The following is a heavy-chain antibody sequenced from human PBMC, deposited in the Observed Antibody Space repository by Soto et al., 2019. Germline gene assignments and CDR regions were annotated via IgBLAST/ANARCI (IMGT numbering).Heavy chain of an antibody. CDR2: VSIGGST. CDR3: AKRRGAGGHFDY. J-gene: IGHJ4*02. V-gene: IGHV3-23*01. D-gene: IGHD2-15*01. Sequence: GGSLRLSCAASGYTFSSYAMGWVRQGPGKGLEWVAVVSIGGSTHYADSVRGRFTISRDNSKNTLSLQMNSLTAEDTVVYFCAKRRGAGGHFDYWGQGALVTVSS. CDR1: GYTFSSYA.